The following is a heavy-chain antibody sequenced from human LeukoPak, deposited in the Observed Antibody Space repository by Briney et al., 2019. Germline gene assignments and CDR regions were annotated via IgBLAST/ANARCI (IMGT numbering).Heavy chain of an antibody. J-gene: IGHJ5*02. CDR1: GGSFSGYY. Sequence: SETLSLTCAVYGGSFSGYYWSWIRQPPGKGLEWIGEINHSGSTNYTPSLKIRVTISVDTSKTQFSLKLSSVTAADTAVYYCARGCIDWLLSEWFDPWGQGTLVTVSS. D-gene: IGHD3-9*01. CDR3: ARGCIDWLLSEWFDP. V-gene: IGHV4-34*01. CDR2: INHSGST.